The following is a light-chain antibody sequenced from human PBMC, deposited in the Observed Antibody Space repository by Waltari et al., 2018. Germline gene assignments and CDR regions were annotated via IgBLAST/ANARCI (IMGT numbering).Light chain of an antibody. Sequence: EIVMTQSPATLSVSPGERATPPCRASQSVDSNLAWYQQKPGQPPRLLLYGASTRATGVPARFSGSGSGTEFTLTISSLQSADFAVYYCQQYYNWPYTFGQGTKLEIK. CDR3: QQYYNWPYT. CDR1: QSVDSN. V-gene: IGKV3-15*01. CDR2: GAS. J-gene: IGKJ2*01.